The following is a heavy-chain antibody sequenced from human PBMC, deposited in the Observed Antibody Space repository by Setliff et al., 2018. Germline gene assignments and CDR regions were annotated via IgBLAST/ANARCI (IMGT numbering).Heavy chain of an antibody. CDR2: VYDSGTT. D-gene: IGHD3-3*01. CDR3: ARMSGFQYIDV. Sequence: SETLSLTCAVSGYSISGAYYWGWIRQPPGKGLEWIGTVYDSGTTYYNPPLKSRVTISLDTSKNQFSLSLTSVTAEDTAVYYCARMSGFQYIDVWDKGTTVTVSS. J-gene: IGHJ6*03. V-gene: IGHV4-38-2*01. CDR1: GYSISGAYY.